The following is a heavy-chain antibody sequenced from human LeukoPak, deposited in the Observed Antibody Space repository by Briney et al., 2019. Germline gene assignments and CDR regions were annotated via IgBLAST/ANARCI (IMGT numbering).Heavy chain of an antibody. Sequence: PSETLSLTCTVSGGSISSGSFYWSWIRQPAGKGLEWIGRIYTSGSTNYNPSLKSRVTISVDTSKNQFSLKLSSVTAADTAVYYCARREGYTMIRPRAFDIWGQGTMVTVSS. CDR1: GGSISSGSFY. J-gene: IGHJ3*02. CDR2: IYTSGST. D-gene: IGHD3-22*01. V-gene: IGHV4-61*02. CDR3: ARREGYTMIRPRAFDI.